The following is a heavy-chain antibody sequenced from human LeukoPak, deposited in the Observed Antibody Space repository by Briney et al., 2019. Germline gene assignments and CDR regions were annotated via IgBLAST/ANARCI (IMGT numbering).Heavy chain of an antibody. J-gene: IGHJ4*02. CDR3: ARGRVVSGYAFDY. D-gene: IGHD3-22*01. CDR2: INPNSGGT. Sequence: ASVKVSCKASGYTFTGYYMHWVRQAPGQGLEWMGWINPNSGGTNYAQKFQGRVTMTRDTSISTAYTELSRLRSDDTAVYYCARGRVVSGYAFDYWGQGTLVTVSS. V-gene: IGHV1-2*02. CDR1: GYTFTGYY.